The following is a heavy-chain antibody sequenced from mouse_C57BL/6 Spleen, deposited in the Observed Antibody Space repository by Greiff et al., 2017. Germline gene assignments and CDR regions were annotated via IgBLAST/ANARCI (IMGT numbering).Heavy chain of an antibody. Sequence: EVQLQESGAVLARPGASVKMSCKASGYTFTSYWMHWVKQRPGQGLEWIGAIYPGNSDTSYNQKFKGKAKLTAVTSASTAYMELSSLTNEDSAVYYCTRASTVGCYWSFDVWGTGTTVTVSS. J-gene: IGHJ1*03. D-gene: IGHD2-1*01. CDR1: GYTFTSYW. V-gene: IGHV1-5*01. CDR3: TRASTVGCYWSFDV. CDR2: IYPGNSDT.